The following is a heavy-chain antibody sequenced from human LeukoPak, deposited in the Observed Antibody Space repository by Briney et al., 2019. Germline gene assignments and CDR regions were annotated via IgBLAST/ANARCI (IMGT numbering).Heavy chain of an antibody. J-gene: IGHJ6*03. CDR3: ARDRRSSSWSEYYYYYYMDV. CDR1: GGSISSSSYY. Sequence: SETLSLTCTVSGGSISSSSYYWGWIRQPPGKGLEWIGSIYYSGSTYYNPSLKSRVTISVDTSKNQFSLKLSSVTAADTAVYYCARDRRSSSWSEYYYYYYMDVWGKGTTVTISS. V-gene: IGHV4-39*07. D-gene: IGHD6-13*01. CDR2: IYYSGST.